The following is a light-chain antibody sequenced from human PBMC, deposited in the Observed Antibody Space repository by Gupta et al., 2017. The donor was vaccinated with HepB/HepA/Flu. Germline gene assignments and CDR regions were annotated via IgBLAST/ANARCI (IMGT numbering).Light chain of an antibody. CDR2: AAS. CDR1: QNISSY. V-gene: IGKV1-39*01. J-gene: IGKJ4*01. CDR3: QQSDSIPLT. Sequence: IQMPQSPSSLSASVGDRVTITCRASQNISSYLNWYQQKPGKAPKLLMYAASSLQSGVPSRFSGSGSGTDFTLTISRLQPEDFATYYCQQSDSIPLTFGGGTKVEIK.